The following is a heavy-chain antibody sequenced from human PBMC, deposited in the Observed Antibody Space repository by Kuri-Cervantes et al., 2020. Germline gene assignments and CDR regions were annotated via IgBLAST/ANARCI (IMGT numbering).Heavy chain of an antibody. Sequence: GGSLRLSCAASGFTFSSYGMHWVRQAPSKGLEWVSYISSSGSTIYYADSVKGRFTISRDNAKTSLYLQMNSLRAEDTAVYYCARDRVAARLYYYYGMDVWGQGTTVTVSS. CDR3: ARDRVAARLYYYYGMDV. V-gene: IGHV3-48*04. CDR1: GFTFSSYG. D-gene: IGHD6-6*01. CDR2: ISSSGSTI. J-gene: IGHJ6*02.